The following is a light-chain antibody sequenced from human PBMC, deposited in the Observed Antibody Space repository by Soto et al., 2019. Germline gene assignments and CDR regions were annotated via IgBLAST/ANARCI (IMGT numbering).Light chain of an antibody. CDR2: GAS. CDR1: QSVSSK. J-gene: IGKJ4*01. CDR3: QQYNNWTPVT. V-gene: IGKV3-15*01. Sequence: EIVMTQSPATLSVSPGERATLSCRASQSVSSKLAWYQQKPGQAPRLLIYGASTRATGIPARFSGSGSGTEFTLTISSLQSEDFGVYYCQQYNNWTPVTFGGGTKVEIK.